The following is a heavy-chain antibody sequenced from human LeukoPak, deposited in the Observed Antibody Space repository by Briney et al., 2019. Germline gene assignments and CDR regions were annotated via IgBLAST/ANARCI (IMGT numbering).Heavy chain of an antibody. Sequence: GGSLRLSCAASGFTFSSYAMSWVRQAPGKGLEWVSAISGSGGSTYYADSVKGRFTISRDNSKNTLYLQMSSLRAEDTAVYYCAKPGTGTVTYFDYWGQGTLVTVSS. J-gene: IGHJ4*02. CDR2: ISGSGGST. V-gene: IGHV3-23*01. CDR1: GFTFSSYA. D-gene: IGHD4-17*01. CDR3: AKPGTGTVTYFDY.